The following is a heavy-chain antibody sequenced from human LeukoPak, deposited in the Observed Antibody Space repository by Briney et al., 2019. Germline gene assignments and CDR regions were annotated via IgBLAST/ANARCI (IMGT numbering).Heavy chain of an antibody. D-gene: IGHD3-10*01. Sequence: SVKVSCKVSGYTLTELSMHWVRQAPGKGLEWMGGIIPIFGTANYAQKFQGRVTITADESTSTAYMELSSLRSEDTAVYYCASLGSMVRGVNAPTGDYWGQGALVTVSS. J-gene: IGHJ4*02. CDR3: ASLGSMVRGVNAPTGDY. CDR1: GYTLTELS. CDR2: IIPIFGTA. V-gene: IGHV1-69*13.